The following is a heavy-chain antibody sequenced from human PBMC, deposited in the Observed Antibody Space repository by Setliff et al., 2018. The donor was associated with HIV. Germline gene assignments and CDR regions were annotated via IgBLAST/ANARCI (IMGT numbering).Heavy chain of an antibody. J-gene: IGHJ4*02. CDR3: AIDGAGGWLRPMPDY. D-gene: IGHD5-12*01. Sequence: GASVKVSCKASGYSFTNYGLNWVRQAPGQGLEWMGWISVYNGYTNYAQNLQDRVTMTTDTSTSTAYMELRSLRSEDTAVYYCAIDGAGGWLRPMPDYWGQGTLVTVSS. V-gene: IGHV1-18*01. CDR2: ISVYNGYT. CDR1: GYSFTNYG.